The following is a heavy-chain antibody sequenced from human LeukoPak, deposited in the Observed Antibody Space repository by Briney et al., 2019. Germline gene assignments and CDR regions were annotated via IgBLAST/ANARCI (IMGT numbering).Heavy chain of an antibody. J-gene: IGHJ4*02. Sequence: GGSLRLSCAASGFTFSSYWVSWVRQAPGKGLEWVANIKQDGSEKYYVDSVKGRFTISRDNAKNSLYLQMNSLRAEDTAVYYCARVGLLWFGESPKYFDYWGQGTLVTVSS. CDR2: IKQDGSEK. D-gene: IGHD3-10*01. CDR1: GFTFSSYW. V-gene: IGHV3-7*01. CDR3: ARVGLLWFGESPKYFDY.